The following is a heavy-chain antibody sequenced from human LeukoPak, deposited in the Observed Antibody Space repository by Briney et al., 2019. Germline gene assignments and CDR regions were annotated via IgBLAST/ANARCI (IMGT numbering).Heavy chain of an antibody. D-gene: IGHD6-19*01. CDR2: IKPNSGGT. CDR1: GYTFTDYY. Sequence: ASVKVSCKASGYTFTDYYMHWVRQAPGQGLEWMGRIKPNSGGTNYGQKFQGRVTMTRDTSISIAYMELSNLRSDDTAVYYCARDLWPHSSGWYAEGNYFDYWGQGTLVTVSS. V-gene: IGHV1-2*06. J-gene: IGHJ4*02. CDR3: ARDLWPHSSGWYAEGNYFDY.